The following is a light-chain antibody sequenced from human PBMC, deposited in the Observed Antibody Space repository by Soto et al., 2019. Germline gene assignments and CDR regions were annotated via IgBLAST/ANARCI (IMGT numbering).Light chain of an antibody. V-gene: IGLV2-14*01. CDR3: MSRTSTVTFV. CDR2: EVR. J-gene: IGLJ1*01. Sequence: QSALTQPASVSGSPGQSIIISCTGTSSDVGGYNYVSWYQQHPGKVPKLIIYEVRNRPSGVSPRFSGSKSGNMASLTISGLLAEDEADYYCMSRTSTVTFVFGTGTKVTVL. CDR1: SSDVGGYNY.